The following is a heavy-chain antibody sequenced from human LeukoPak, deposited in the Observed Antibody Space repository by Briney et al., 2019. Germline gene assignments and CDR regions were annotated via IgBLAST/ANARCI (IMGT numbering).Heavy chain of an antibody. J-gene: IGHJ5*02. CDR3: ARVTGGRYCSTTSRYMRGWFDP. CDR2: IIPAFGTS. CDR1: GGTFSSYA. D-gene: IGHD2-2*02. Sequence: SVKVSCKASGGTFSSYAISWVRQAPGQGLEWMGGIIPAFGTSNYAQKFQGRVTITADESTRTAYMELSSLRSEDTAVYYCARVTGGRYCSTTSRYMRGWFDPWGQGTLVTVSS. V-gene: IGHV1-69*13.